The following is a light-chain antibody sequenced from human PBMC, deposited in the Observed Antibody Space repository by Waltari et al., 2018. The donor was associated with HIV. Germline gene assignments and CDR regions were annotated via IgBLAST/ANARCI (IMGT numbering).Light chain of an antibody. J-gene: IGKJ3*01. CDR2: KAS. CDR1: QSINNW. V-gene: IGKV1-5*03. CDR3: QQYNNYLFT. Sequence: DIQMTQSPSTLSASVGDRVTLTCRASQSINNWLAWYQQKPGKAPKLLIYKASSLQSGVPSRFRGSGSGTEFTLTISSLQPDDFATYYCQQYNNYLFTFGPGTKVDIK.